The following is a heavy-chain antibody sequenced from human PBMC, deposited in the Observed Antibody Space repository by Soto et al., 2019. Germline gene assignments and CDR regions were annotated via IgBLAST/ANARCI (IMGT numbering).Heavy chain of an antibody. CDR2: VIPLFATT. CDR3: ASGRRKYYDSGSYLAGHDAFDI. J-gene: IGHJ3*02. Sequence: QVQLVQSGAEVKNPGSSVKVSCKTSGGTFSNYGIRWVRQAPGQGLEWMGGVIPLFATTNYAQKYQGRVTITADESTSKAYMEVSSLRSEDTAMFYCASGRRKYYDSGSYLAGHDAFDIWGQGTMVIVSS. CDR1: GGTFSNYG. V-gene: IGHV1-69*01. D-gene: IGHD3-22*01.